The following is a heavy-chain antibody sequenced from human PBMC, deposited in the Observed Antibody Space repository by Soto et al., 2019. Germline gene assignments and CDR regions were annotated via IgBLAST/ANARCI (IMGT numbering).Heavy chain of an antibody. D-gene: IGHD2-15*01. CDR3: VRHADCSSRRCFSGYF. V-gene: IGHV4-39*01. CDR2: IYNTGST. CDR1: GVSISSSSYY. Sequence: PSETLSLTCAVSGVSISSSSYYWGWIRLAPGKGLEWIGSIYNTGSTYHNPSLNTRVTISVDTSKNQFSLNLSSMTAADTSVYYCVRHADCSSRRCFSGYF. J-gene: IGHJ2*01.